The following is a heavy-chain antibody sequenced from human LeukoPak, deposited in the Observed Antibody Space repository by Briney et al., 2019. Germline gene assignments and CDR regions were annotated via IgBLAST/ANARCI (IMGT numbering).Heavy chain of an antibody. V-gene: IGHV3-23*01. J-gene: IGHJ4*02. Sequence: GGSLRLSCAASGFTFSSYAMSWVRQAPGKGLEWVSAISGSGGSTYYADSVKGRFTISRDNAKSTLYLEMNSLRADGTAVYYCARASYSGSGSYPLGYWGQGTLVTVSS. CDR1: GFTFSSYA. CDR2: ISGSGGST. D-gene: IGHD3-10*01. CDR3: ARASYSGSGSYPLGY.